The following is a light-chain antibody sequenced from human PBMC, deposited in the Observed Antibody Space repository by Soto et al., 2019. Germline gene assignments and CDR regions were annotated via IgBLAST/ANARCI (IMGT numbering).Light chain of an antibody. CDR2: NVS. CDR1: SSDVGGYNY. V-gene: IGLV2-14*01. Sequence: QSVLTQPASVSGSPGQSITISCTGTSSDVGGYNYVSWYQQHPGKAPKRMIYNVSNRPSGVSNRFSGSKSGNTASLTISGLQAEDEADYYCSSYTNSNAAVFGGGTQLTVL. J-gene: IGLJ7*01. CDR3: SSYTNSNAAV.